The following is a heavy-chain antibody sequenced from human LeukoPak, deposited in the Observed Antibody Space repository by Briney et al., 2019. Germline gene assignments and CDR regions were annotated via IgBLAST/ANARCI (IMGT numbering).Heavy chain of an antibody. CDR3: ARINYYASGSYYVDY. V-gene: IGHV1-2*02. D-gene: IGHD3-10*01. CDR1: GYTFTGYY. J-gene: IGHJ4*02. CDR2: IIPIFGTA. Sequence: GASVKVSCKASGYTFTGYYMHWVRQAPGQGLEWMGGIIPIFGTANYAQKFQGRVTMTRNTSISTAYMELSSLRSEDTAVYYCARINYYASGSYYVDYWGQGTLVTVSS.